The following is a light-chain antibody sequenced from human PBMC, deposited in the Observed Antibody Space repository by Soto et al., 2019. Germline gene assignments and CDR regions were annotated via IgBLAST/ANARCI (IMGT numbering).Light chain of an antibody. Sequence: VLTQSTGTLSLSQGERANLSCRASQSVRGIHFAWYQQKPGQAPRLLIYVASNRATGTPDRFSASGSGTYFTLTFSRMEPEDVAVYYCQQYGSSPPWTFGQVTKVQIK. CDR2: VAS. V-gene: IGKV3-20*01. CDR1: QSVRGIH. CDR3: QQYGSSPPWT. J-gene: IGKJ1*01.